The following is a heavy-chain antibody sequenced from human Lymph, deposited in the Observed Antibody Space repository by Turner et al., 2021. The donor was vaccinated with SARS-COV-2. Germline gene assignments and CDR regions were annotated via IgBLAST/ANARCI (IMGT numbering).Heavy chain of an antibody. CDR1: GLTVSSNY. V-gene: IGHV3-66*01. Sequence: EVQLVASGGCLVQPGGSLRLSCAASGLTVSSNYMSWVRQAPGKGLEWVSVIYSGGSTFYADSVKGRFTISRDNSKNTLYLQMNSLRAEDTAVYYCARDFREGAFDIWGQGTMVTISS. J-gene: IGHJ3*02. CDR2: IYSGGST. D-gene: IGHD3-10*01. CDR3: ARDFREGAFDI.